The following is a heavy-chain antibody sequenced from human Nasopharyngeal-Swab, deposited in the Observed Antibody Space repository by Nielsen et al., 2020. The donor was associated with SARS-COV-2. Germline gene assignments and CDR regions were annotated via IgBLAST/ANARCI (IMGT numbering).Heavy chain of an antibody. Sequence: GESLKISCAASGFTFRSYAISWVRQSPGTGLEWVSVISGSDYTTYHADSVKGRFTIARDNSKTTVNLQMNSLRVEDTAIYYCAKDRDSGDDSDDYYHYYGMDVWGQGTTVTVFS. J-gene: IGHJ6*02. V-gene: IGHV3-23*01. CDR1: GFTFRSYA. CDR2: ISGSDYTT. D-gene: IGHD5-12*01. CDR3: AKDRDSGDDSDDYYHYYGMDV.